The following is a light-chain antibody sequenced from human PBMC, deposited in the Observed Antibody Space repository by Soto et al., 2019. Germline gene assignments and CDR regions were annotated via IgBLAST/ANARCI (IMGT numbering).Light chain of an antibody. Sequence: EIVMTQSPATLSVSPVERATLSCRASQSISSELAWYQQKPGQPPRLLIYGASTRATGVPARFTGSGSGSDFTLTISGLQSEDFAVYYCQQGDNWPLTFGQGTRLEI. J-gene: IGKJ2*01. CDR2: GAS. CDR3: QQGDNWPLT. CDR1: QSISSE. V-gene: IGKV3-15*01.